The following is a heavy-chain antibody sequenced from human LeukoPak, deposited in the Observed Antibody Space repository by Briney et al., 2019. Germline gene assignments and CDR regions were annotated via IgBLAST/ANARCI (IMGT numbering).Heavy chain of an antibody. J-gene: IGHJ6*03. Sequence: SETLSLTCAVYGGSFSGYDWSWIRQPPGKGLEWIGEINHSGRTNYNPSLKSRVTISVDTAKNQFSLKLTSVTAADTAVYYCARFPLREHYDSSGYYSRRTYYMDVWGEGTTVTISS. CDR1: GGSFSGYD. CDR3: ARFPLREHYDSSGYYSRRTYYMDV. V-gene: IGHV4-34*01. CDR2: INHSGRT. D-gene: IGHD3-22*01.